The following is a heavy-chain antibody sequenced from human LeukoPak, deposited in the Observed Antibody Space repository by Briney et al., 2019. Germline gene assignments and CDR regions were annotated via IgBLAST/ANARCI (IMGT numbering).Heavy chain of an antibody. J-gene: IGHJ4*02. D-gene: IGHD3-3*01. CDR2: ISGSGGTT. CDR3: ARGVPYDSWSGPHYSDY. Sequence: GGSLRLSCAASGFTFSSYAMSWVRQAPGKGLEWVSDISGSGGTTYYADSVKGRFAISRDSAKNSLYLQMNSLRAEDTAVYYCARGVPYDSWSGPHYSDYWGQGTLVTVSS. V-gene: IGHV3-23*01. CDR1: GFTFSSYA.